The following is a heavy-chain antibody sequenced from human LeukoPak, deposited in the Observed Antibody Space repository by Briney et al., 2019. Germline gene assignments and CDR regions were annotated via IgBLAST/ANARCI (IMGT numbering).Heavy chain of an antibody. J-gene: IGHJ4*02. V-gene: IGHV4-39*07. CDR3: ARSGDIVATTTFDY. CDR1: GGSISSSSYY. D-gene: IGHD5-12*01. Sequence: PSETLSLTCTVSGGSISSSSYYWGWIRQPPGKGLEWIGSIYYSGSTYYNPSLKSRVTISVDTSKNQFSLKLSSVTAADTAVYYCARSGDIVATTTFDYWGQGTLVTVSS. CDR2: IYYSGST.